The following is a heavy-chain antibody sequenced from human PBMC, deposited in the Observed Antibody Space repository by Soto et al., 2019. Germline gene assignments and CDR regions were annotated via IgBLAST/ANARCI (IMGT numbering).Heavy chain of an antibody. CDR2: IRSKAYGGTT. D-gene: IGHD6-19*01. J-gene: IGHJ4*02. V-gene: IGHV3-49*03. CDR3: TRDSYSSGPPSDY. CDR1: GFTFGDYA. Sequence: PGGSLRLSCTASGFTFGDYAMSWFRRAPGKGLEWVGFIRSKAYGGTTEYAASVKGRFTISRDDSKSIAYLQMNSLKTEDTAVYYCTRDSYSSGPPSDYWGQGTLVTVSS.